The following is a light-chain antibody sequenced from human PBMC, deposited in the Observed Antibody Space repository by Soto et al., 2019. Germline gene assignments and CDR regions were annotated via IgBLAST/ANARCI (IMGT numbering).Light chain of an antibody. CDR3: QQYGSSPWT. V-gene: IGKV3-20*01. Sequence: EIVLTQSPGTLSLSPGESATLSCRASQSVSSSYLAWYQQKPGQAPRLLIYGASSRATGIPDRFSGSGSGTDFTLTISRLEPEDFAVYYCQQYGSSPWTFGQATKVDIK. CDR2: GAS. J-gene: IGKJ1*01. CDR1: QSVSSSY.